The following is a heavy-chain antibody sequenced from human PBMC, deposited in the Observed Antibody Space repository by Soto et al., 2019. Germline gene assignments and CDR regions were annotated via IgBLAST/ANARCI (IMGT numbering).Heavy chain of an antibody. Sequence: QVHLIHSGADVKKPGSSVKVSCKAAGGTFNTYTLIWVRQAPGHGLEWMGRIIPMLTVTNSAQKFQGRLTLTADKSTGTAFMELTSLRSEDTAVYYCSIGSWSAETFDVWGQGTMVTVSS. CDR1: GGTFNTYT. CDR3: SIGSWSAETFDV. J-gene: IGHJ3*01. D-gene: IGHD2-2*01. CDR2: IIPMLTVT. V-gene: IGHV1-69*02.